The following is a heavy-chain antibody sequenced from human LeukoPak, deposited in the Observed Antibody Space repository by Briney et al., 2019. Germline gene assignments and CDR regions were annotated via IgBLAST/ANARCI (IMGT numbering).Heavy chain of an antibody. CDR3: ARDQFSTVMGNWFDP. J-gene: IGHJ5*02. CDR2: IYFSGIT. CDR1: GASINSHY. D-gene: IGHD4-11*01. Sequence: SETLSLTCTVSGASINSHYWSWIRQPAGEGLEWIGRIYFSGITNYNPSLKSRATMSVDTSKNQFSLKLSSVTAADTAVYYCARDQFSTVMGNWFDPWGQGTLVTVSS. V-gene: IGHV4-4*07.